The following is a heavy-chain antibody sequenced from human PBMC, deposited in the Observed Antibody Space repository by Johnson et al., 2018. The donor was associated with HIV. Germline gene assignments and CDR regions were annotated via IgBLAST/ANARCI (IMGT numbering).Heavy chain of an antibody. CDR3: AKDAGTYHPLDAFDI. J-gene: IGHJ3*02. D-gene: IGHD3-10*01. CDR1: GFTFSSYA. Sequence: QVQLVESGGGVVQPVRSLRLSCAASGFTFSSYAMHWVRQAPGKGLEWVAVISYDGSNKYYADSVKGRCTISGEHSKNTLYLQRNSLRADDTAIYYCAKDAGTYHPLDAFDIWGQGTMVTVSS. CDR2: ISYDGSNK. V-gene: IGHV3-30*04.